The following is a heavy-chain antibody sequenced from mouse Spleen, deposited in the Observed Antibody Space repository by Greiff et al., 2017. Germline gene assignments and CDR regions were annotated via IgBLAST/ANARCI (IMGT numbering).Heavy chain of an antibody. D-gene: IGHD3-2*01. CDR3: ARLDSSGPYYFDY. V-gene: IGHV3-6*01. CDR1: GYSITSGYY. Sequence: DVQLQESGPGLVKPSQSLSLTCSVTGYSITSGYYWNWIRQFPGNKLEWMGYISYDGSNNYNPSLKNRISITRDTSKNQFFLKLNSVTTEATATYYCARLDSSGPYYFDYWGQGTTLTVSS. J-gene: IGHJ2*01. CDR2: ISYDGSN.